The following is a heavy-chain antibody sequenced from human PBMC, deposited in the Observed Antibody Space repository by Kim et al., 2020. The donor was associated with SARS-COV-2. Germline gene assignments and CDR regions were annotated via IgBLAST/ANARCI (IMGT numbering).Heavy chain of an antibody. CDR2: ISSTSSYI. J-gene: IGHJ6*02. CDR3: ARLGRVTSLPFKGLTNV. D-gene: IGHD2-21*02. CDR1: GFTFSSYS. V-gene: IGHV3-21*01. Sequence: GGSLRLSCAASGFTFSSYSMNWVRQAPGKGLEWVSSISSTSSYIYYADSVKGRFTISRDNAKNSLSLQMNSLRAEDTAVYYCARLGRVTSLPFKGLTNVWGQGTTVPVSS.